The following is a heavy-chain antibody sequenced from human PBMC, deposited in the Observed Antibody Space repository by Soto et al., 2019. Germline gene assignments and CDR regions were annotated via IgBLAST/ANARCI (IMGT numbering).Heavy chain of an antibody. CDR1: GFSFENYG. CDR3: ANMWGDGYNLGQDYNGMDV. D-gene: IGHD5-12*01. V-gene: IGHV3-33*06. CDR2: IWYDGSLQ. Sequence: ESGGGVVQPGRSLRLSCAASGFSFENYGMHWVRQAPGRGLEWVAIIWYDGSLQYYAAAVKGRFTISRDNSKNTLYLEMNSLRADDTAVYYCANMWGDGYNLGQDYNGMDVWGQGTTVIVSS. J-gene: IGHJ6*02.